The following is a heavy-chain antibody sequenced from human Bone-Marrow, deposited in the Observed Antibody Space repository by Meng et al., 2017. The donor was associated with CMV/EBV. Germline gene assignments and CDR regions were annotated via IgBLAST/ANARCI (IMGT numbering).Heavy chain of an antibody. CDR1: GGSISSYY. CDR2: IYYSGST. D-gene: IGHD1-26*01. Sequence: SETLSLTCTVSGGSISSYYWSWNRQPPGKGLEWIGYIYYSGSTNYNPSLKSRVTISVDTSKNQFPLKLSSVTAADTAVYYCASRVVGFSAFDIWGQGTMVTVSS. V-gene: IGHV4-59*01. J-gene: IGHJ3*02. CDR3: ASRVVGFSAFDI.